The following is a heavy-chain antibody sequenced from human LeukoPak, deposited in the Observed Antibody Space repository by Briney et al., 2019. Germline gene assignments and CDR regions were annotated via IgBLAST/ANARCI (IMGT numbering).Heavy chain of an antibody. CDR2: IGTAGDP. D-gene: IGHD6-13*01. V-gene: IGHV3-13*05. J-gene: IGHJ3*02. CDR1: GFTFSRYD. CDR3: ARSLGSSSWSVGGVFDI. Sequence: GGSLRLTCAASGFTFSRYDMHWVRQSTGKGLEGVSGIGTAGDPYSPGSVKGRFTISRENAKNSLYLQMNSLRVGYTAAYYCARSLGSSSWSVGGVFDIWGQGTLVTVSS.